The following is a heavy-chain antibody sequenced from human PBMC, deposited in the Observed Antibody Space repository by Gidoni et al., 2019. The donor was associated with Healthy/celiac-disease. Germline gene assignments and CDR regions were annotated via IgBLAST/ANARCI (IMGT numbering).Heavy chain of an antibody. D-gene: IGHD6-13*01. CDR3: AKDGGFQQLVEGYFQH. CDR1: GFTFSIYA. V-gene: IGHV3-23*01. J-gene: IGHJ1*01. CDR2: ISGSGGST. Sequence: EVQLLESGGGLVQPGGSLRLSCAASGFTFSIYAMSWVRQAPGKGLEWVSAISGSGGSTYYADSVKGRFTISRDNSKNTLYLQMNSLRAEDTAVYYCAKDGGFQQLVEGYFQHWGQGTLVTVSS.